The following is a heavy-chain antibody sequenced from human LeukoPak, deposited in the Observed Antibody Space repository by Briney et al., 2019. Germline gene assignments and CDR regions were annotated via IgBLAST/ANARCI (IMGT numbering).Heavy chain of an antibody. D-gene: IGHD4-17*01. CDR3: ASGYGDFDL. CDR2: IYYSGST. V-gene: IGHV4-39*07. CDR1: GGSISSSSYY. Sequence: SETLSLTCTVSGGSISSSSYYWGWIRQPPGEGLEWIGSIYYSGSTYYNPSLKSRVTISVDTSKNQFSLKLSSVTAADTAVYYCASGYGDFDLWGRGTLVTVSS. J-gene: IGHJ2*01.